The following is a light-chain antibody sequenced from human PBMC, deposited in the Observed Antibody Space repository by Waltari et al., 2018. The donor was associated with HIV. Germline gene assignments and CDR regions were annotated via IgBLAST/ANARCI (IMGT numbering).Light chain of an antibody. J-gene: IGLJ1*01. V-gene: IGLV2-11*01. CDR3: CSHAGNLIFA. CDR1: SSYVDTF. CDR2: DVS. Sequence: QSALTQPHSVSGSPGQSLTISCTGTSSYVDTFVSWYQHHPGKAPKVIIYDVSKRPSGVPDRFSGSKSGNPAFLTISGLQAEDEADYHCCSHAGNLIFAFGTGTKVTVL.